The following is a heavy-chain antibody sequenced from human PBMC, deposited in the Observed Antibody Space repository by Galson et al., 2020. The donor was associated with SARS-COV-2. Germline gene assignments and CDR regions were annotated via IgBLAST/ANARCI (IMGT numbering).Heavy chain of an antibody. CDR3: VRPMGGNYWSAFDI. CDR2: ISYDGSNK. D-gene: IGHD1-7*01. CDR1: GFTFSTYA. Sequence: TGGSLRLSCAASGFTFSTYAMYWVRQAPGKGLEWVAVISYDGSNKYYADSVKGRFTISRDNSKNTLYLQMNSLRAEDTSVYYCVRPMGGNYWSAFDIWGQGAMVTVSS. J-gene: IGHJ3*02. V-gene: IGHV3-30*04.